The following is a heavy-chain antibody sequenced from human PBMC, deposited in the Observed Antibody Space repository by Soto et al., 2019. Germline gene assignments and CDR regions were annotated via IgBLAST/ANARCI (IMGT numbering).Heavy chain of an antibody. CDR1: GFIFSSYW. Sequence: GGSLRLSCAASGFIFSSYWMRWVRRAPGKGLEWVGRISNRANGYTTEYAASVNGRFTISRDDSKDSLFLQMNSLKTEDTVVYYCTRGHSSVSIYAFDIWGQEAMVTVSS. J-gene: IGHJ3*02. V-gene: IGHV3-72*01. D-gene: IGHD6-19*01. CDR3: TRGHSSVSIYAFDI. CDR2: ISNRANGYTT.